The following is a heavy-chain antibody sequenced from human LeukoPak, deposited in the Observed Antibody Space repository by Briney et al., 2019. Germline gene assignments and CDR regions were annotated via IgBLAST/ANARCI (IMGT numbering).Heavy chain of an antibody. V-gene: IGHV3-30*18. J-gene: IGHJ4*02. CDR2: ISYDGSNK. Sequence: GGSLRLSCAASGFTFDDYGMHWVRQAPGKGLEWVAVISYDGSNKYYTDSVKGRFTISRDNSKNTLYLQMNSLRAEDTAVYYCAKDFPKNPQIDYWGQGTLVTVSS. CDR3: AKDFPKNPQIDY. CDR1: GFTFDDYG.